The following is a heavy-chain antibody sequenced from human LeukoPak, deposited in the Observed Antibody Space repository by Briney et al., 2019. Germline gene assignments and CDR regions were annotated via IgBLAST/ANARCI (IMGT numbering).Heavy chain of an antibody. CDR1: GYTFTDDY. V-gene: IGHV1-2*02. D-gene: IGHD6-19*01. CDR3: ATSPGGGWYGEQALGAFDI. J-gene: IGHJ3*02. Sequence: ASVKVSCKASGYTFTDDYVHWVRQAPGQGLEWMGWINPNSGVTNYAQKFQGRVTMTRDMSISTAYMELSSLRSEDTAVYYCATSPGGGWYGEQALGAFDIWGQGTMVTVSS. CDR2: INPNSGVT.